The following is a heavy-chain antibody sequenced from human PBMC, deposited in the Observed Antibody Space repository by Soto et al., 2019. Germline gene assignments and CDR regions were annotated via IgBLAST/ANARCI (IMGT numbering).Heavy chain of an antibody. D-gene: IGHD5-12*01. CDR3: AIRGGDGYNFGMDV. Sequence: QVQLVQSGAEVKKPGSSVKVSCKASGGTFSSYAISWXRXAPGQGLEWMGGIIPIFGTANYAQKFQGRDTITADKSTSTAYMELSSLRSEDTSVYYCAIRGGDGYNFGMDVCGQGTTVTVSS. CDR1: GGTFSSYA. V-gene: IGHV1-69*06. J-gene: IGHJ6*02. CDR2: IIPIFGTA.